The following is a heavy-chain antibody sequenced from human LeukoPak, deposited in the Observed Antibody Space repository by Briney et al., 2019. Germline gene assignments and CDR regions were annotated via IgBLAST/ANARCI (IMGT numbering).Heavy chain of an antibody. CDR2: IRYDGSNK. J-gene: IGHJ5*02. CDR3: AKASFWSGYYPPFDP. CDR1: GFTFVSYA. D-gene: IGHD3-3*01. Sequence: GGSLKPSFAPPGFTFVSYAIHWFGKAPGKGLEWVAFIRYDGSNKYYADSVKGRFTISRDNSKNTLYLQMNSLRAEDTAVYYCAKASFWSGYYPPFDPWGQGTLVTVSS. V-gene: IGHV3-30*02.